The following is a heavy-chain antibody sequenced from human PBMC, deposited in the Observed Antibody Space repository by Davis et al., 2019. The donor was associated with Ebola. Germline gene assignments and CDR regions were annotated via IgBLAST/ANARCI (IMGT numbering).Heavy chain of an antibody. CDR2: IFHSGST. D-gene: IGHD6-13*01. V-gene: IGHV4-61*01. Sequence: SETLSLTCTVSGDSISSGSYYWAWIRQPPGKGLEWIGYIFHSGSTNFNPSLKSRVAISVDTSKNQFSLQLSSVTAADTAMYYCARSSPQAQLWYLDLWGRGTLVTVSS. CDR1: GDSISSGSYY. CDR3: ARSSPQAQLWYLDL. J-gene: IGHJ2*01.